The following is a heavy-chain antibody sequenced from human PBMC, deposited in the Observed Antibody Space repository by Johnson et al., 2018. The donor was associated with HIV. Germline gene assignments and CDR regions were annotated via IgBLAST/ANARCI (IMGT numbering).Heavy chain of an antibody. D-gene: IGHD6-19*01. Sequence: QVQLVESGGGLVKPGGSLRLSCAASGFTFSDYYMSWIRQAPGKGLEWVSYISRSGTTIYYADSVQGRFTISRDNSKNSLYLQMHSLSTEDTALYYCARDSGIAVASGAFDIWGQGTMVTVSS. J-gene: IGHJ3*02. CDR2: ISRSGTTI. CDR1: GFTFSDYY. CDR3: ARDSGIAVASGAFDI. V-gene: IGHV3-11*01.